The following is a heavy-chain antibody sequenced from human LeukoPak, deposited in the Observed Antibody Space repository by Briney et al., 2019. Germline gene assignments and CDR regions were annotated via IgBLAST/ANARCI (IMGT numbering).Heavy chain of an antibody. CDR2: IIPIFGTA. CDR3: ARDLNGYDFWSGYYDE. Sequence: GASVKVPCKASGGTFSSYAISWVRQAPGQGLEWMGGIIPIFGTANYAQKFQGRVTITADESTSTAYMELSSLRSEDTAVYYCARDLNGYDFWSGYYDEWGQGTLVTVSS. J-gene: IGHJ4*02. CDR1: GGTFSSYA. D-gene: IGHD3-3*01. V-gene: IGHV1-69*01.